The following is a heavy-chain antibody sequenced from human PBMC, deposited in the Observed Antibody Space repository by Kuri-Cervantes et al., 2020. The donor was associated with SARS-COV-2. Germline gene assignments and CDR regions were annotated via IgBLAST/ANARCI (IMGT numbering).Heavy chain of an antibody. Sequence: GGSLRLSCAASGFSFSTYAMHWVRQAPGKGLEWVAGMSYDGGKIYYADSLKGRFTISRDNSKNTPYLQMNSLRAEDTAVYYCARDQDYYDSNDYFDYWGQGTLVTVSS. V-gene: IGHV3-30*04. CDR1: GFSFSTYA. CDR3: ARDQDYYDSNDYFDY. D-gene: IGHD3-22*01. J-gene: IGHJ4*02. CDR2: MSYDGGKI.